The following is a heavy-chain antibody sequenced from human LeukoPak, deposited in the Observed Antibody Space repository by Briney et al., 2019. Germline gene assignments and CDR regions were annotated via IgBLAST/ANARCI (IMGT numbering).Heavy chain of an antibody. V-gene: IGHV4-39*01. D-gene: IGHD3-10*01. J-gene: IGHJ5*02. CDR2: IYYSGTT. CDR1: GGSISSPNHD. Sequence: PSETLSLTCSVSGGSISSPNHDWAWIRQPPGQGLEWIGSIYYSGTTYYNLSLKSRVTLSLDTSQNQFSLKLSSVTAADTAIYFCARSLGANTWVGNWFDPWGREPWSPSPQ. CDR3: ARSLGANTWVGNWFDP.